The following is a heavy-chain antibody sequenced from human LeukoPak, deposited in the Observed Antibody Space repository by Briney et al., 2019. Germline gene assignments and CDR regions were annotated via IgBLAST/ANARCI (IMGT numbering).Heavy chain of an antibody. J-gene: IGHJ4*02. D-gene: IGHD5-18*01. CDR3: AAQGYSYYYYFDY. CDR1: GYTFTSYD. CDR2: MNPNSGNT. Sequence: GASVKVSCKASGYTFTSYDINWVRQATGQGLEWMGWMNPNSGNTGYPQKFQGRVSMTRNTSISTAYMELSSRRSEDTAVYYCAAQGYSYYYYFDYWGQGTLVTVSS. V-gene: IGHV1-8*01.